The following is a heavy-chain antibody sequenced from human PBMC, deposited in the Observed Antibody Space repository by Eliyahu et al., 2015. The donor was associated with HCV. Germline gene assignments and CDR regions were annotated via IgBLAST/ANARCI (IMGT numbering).Heavy chain of an antibody. CDR1: GYSFATYW. Sequence: EVQLVQSGPEVKKPGESLKISCKGSGYSFATYWIVWVRQMPGKGLEYMGIIYPGDSDTRYSPSFQGQVTISADKSINTAYLQWTSLKASDTAMYYCARRQDGSGNYPFDPWGQGTLVTVSS. CDR2: IYPGDSDT. J-gene: IGHJ5*02. CDR3: ARRQDGSGNYPFDP. V-gene: IGHV5-51*01. D-gene: IGHD3-10*01.